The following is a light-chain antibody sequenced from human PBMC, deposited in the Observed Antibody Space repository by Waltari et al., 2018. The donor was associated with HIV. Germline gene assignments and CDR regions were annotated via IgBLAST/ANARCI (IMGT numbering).Light chain of an antibody. CDR1: SLRNYY. Sequence: SSELTQDPAVSVALGQTVRITCQGDSLRNYYASWYQQKTGQAPVLFIYGNDNRPSVIPDRFSGSSSGNTASLTITGAQAEDEADYYCNCRDSSGLYVFGTGTKVTVL. CDR2: GND. J-gene: IGLJ1*01. CDR3: NCRDSSGLYV. V-gene: IGLV3-19*01.